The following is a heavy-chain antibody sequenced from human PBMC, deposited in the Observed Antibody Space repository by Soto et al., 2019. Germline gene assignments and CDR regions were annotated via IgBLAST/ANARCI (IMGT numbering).Heavy chain of an antibody. Sequence: ASVKVSCKASGYTFTGYYMHWVRQAPGQGLEWMGWINPNSGGTNYAQKFQGWVTMTRETSISTAYMGLSRLRSDDTAVYYCARVAGYSSSWSHTNWFDPWGQGTLVTVSS. J-gene: IGHJ5*02. V-gene: IGHV1-2*04. CDR2: INPNSGGT. CDR1: GYTFTGYY. D-gene: IGHD6-13*01. CDR3: ARVAGYSSSWSHTNWFDP.